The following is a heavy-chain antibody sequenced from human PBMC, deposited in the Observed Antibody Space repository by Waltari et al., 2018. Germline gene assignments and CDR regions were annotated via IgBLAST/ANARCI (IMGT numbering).Heavy chain of an antibody. CDR1: GFAVTENY. Sequence: EVQLVESGGGFAQAGVSLRLSCATSGFAVTENYVSWVRQAPGKGVGWVSVLGSGGEPVDSDSVRGRFTFSRDNAKGTLYLQMTNRRVEDSAMYYCARHFRGEFGSYYDYLDYWGQGTLVTVSS. CDR3: ARHFRGEFGSYYDYLDY. V-gene: IGHV3-66*04. J-gene: IGHJ4*02. D-gene: IGHD3-22*01. CDR2: LGSGGEP.